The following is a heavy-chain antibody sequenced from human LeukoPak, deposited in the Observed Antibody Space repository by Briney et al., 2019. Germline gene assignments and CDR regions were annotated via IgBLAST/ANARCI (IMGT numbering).Heavy chain of an antibody. CDR3: ATVPRIAAAGPTDY. CDR2: IIPILGIA. V-gene: IGHV1-69*04. Sequence: SVKVSCKASGGTFSSYAISWVRQAPGQGLEWMGRIIPILGIAIYAQKFQGRVTMTEDTSTDTAYMELSSLRSEDTAVYYCATVPRIAAAGPTDYWGQGTLVTVSS. D-gene: IGHD6-13*01. CDR1: GGTFSSYA. J-gene: IGHJ4*02.